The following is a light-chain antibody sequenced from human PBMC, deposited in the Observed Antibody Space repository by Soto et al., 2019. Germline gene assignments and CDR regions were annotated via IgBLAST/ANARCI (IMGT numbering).Light chain of an antibody. Sequence: EILITQSPATLSVSPGERATLSCRASQSVSSNLAWYQQKPGQSPRLLIYDASNRATGIPARFSGSGSETDFTLTISSLEPEDFEVYYCHQRANWPQSFGQGTKVDIK. V-gene: IGKV3-11*01. CDR3: HQRANWPQS. CDR2: DAS. CDR1: QSVSSN. J-gene: IGKJ1*01.